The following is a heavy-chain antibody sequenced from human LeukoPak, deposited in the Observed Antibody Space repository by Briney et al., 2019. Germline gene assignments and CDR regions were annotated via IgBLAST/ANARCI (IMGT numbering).Heavy chain of an antibody. D-gene: IGHD6-19*01. V-gene: IGHV4-59*08. CDR1: GGSISSYY. Sequence: SETLSLICTVSGGSISSYYWSWIRQPPGKGLEWIGYIFYSGSTNYNPSLKSRVIVSVDTPKNQFSLKLSSVTAADTAGYYCARHRDYGSGWYGFDYWGQGSLVTVSS. CDR2: IFYSGST. CDR3: ARHRDYGSGWYGFDY. J-gene: IGHJ4*02.